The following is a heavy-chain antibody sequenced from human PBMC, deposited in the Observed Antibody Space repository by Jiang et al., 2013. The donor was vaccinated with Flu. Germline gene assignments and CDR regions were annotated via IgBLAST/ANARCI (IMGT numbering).Heavy chain of an antibody. D-gene: IGHD3-10*01. J-gene: IGHJ5*02. Sequence: VQLLESGGGVVQPGRSLRLSCAASGFTFSSYAMHWVRQAPGKGLEWVAVISYDGSNKYYADSVKGRFTISRDNSKNTLYLQMNSLRAEDTAVYYCARDSRGSNYYGFNWFDPWGQGTLVTVSS. V-gene: IGHV3-30*01. CDR2: ISYDGSNK. CDR3: ARDSRGSNYYGFNWFDP. CDR1: GFTFSSYA.